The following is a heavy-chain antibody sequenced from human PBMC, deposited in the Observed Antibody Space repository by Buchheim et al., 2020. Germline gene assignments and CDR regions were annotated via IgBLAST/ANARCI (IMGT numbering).Heavy chain of an antibody. CDR2: ISSSGSTI. Sequence: EVQLVESGGGLVQPGGSLRLSCAASGFTFSSYEMNWVRQAPGKGLEWVSYISSSGSTIYYADSVKGRFTISRDNAKNSLYLQMNSLRAEDTAVYYCARYLVGAVYYYYGMDVWGQGTT. J-gene: IGHJ6*02. CDR1: GFTFSSYE. V-gene: IGHV3-48*03. CDR3: ARYLVGAVYYYYGMDV. D-gene: IGHD1-26*01.